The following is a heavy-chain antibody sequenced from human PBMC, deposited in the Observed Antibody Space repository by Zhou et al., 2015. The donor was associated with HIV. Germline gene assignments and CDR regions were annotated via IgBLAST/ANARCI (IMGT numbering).Heavy chain of an antibody. J-gene: IGHJ6*02. CDR2: ITPTFDIV. CDR1: GGTFSGSE. CDR3: ARDRGVAVAGLPYLGMDV. V-gene: IGHV1-69*01. Sequence: QVQLVQSGTEVKKPGSSVKVSCKTSGGTFSGSEISWVRQAPGQGLEWMGEITPTFDIVNYAQKFRGRVTITADEPTSTAYMELSSLRSEDAAVYYCARDRGVAVAGLPYLGMDVWGQGTTVTVSS. D-gene: IGHD6-13*01.